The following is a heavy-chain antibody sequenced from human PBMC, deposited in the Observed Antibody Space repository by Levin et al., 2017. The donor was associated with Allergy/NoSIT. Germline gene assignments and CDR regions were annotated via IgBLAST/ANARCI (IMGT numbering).Heavy chain of an antibody. V-gene: IGHV1-18*01. J-gene: IGHJ4*02. CDR2: ISVYNGNT. Sequence: ASVKVSCKASGYTFINYGISWVRQAPGQGPEWIGWISVYNGNTNYLQKFQGRVTMTRDTSTSTAYMELRSLKSDDTAVYYCARDLPNVKAAGPPPGNWGQGTLVTVSS. CDR1: GYTFINYG. CDR3: ARDLPNVKAAGPPPGN. D-gene: IGHD6-25*01.